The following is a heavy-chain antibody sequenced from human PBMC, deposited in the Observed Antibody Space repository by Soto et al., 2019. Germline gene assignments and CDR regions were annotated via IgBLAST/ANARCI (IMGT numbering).Heavy chain of an antibody. D-gene: IGHD2-15*01. V-gene: IGHV3-7*01. CDR2: SNQDESEI. CDR1: GFTFSSYW. CDR3: ARDKGYSIFDY. Sequence: GGSLRLSCAASGFTFSSYWMSWVRQAPGKGLEWVANSNQDESEIFYVDSVKGRFTISRDNTKNSLYLQINSLRVEDTAVYFCARDKGYSIFDYWGQGNQVTVSS. J-gene: IGHJ4*02.